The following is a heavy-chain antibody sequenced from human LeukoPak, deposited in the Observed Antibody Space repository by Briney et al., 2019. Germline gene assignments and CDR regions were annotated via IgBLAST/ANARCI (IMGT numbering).Heavy chain of an antibody. J-gene: IGHJ4*02. D-gene: IGHD4-11*01. CDR1: GGSISTYY. V-gene: IGHV4-59*01. CDR3: AKTMTTVIAGVDS. Sequence: SETLSLTCAVSGGSISTYYWNWIRQPPGKGLEWIGYIYHSGSTNYNPSLQSRVTISVDTSKNQFSLNLNSVTAADTAVYYCAKTMTTVIAGVDSWGQGTLVTVSS. CDR2: IYHSGST.